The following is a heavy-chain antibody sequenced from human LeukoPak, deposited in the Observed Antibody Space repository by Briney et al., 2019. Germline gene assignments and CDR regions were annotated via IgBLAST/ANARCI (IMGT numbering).Heavy chain of an antibody. CDR2: IYPGDSDT. CDR3: ARQYHGSGSYSAFDI. V-gene: IGHV5-51*01. CDR1: GYSFTSYC. D-gene: IGHD3-10*01. J-gene: IGHJ3*02. Sequence: GESLKISCKGSGYSFTSYCIGWVRQMPGKGLEWMGIIYPGDSDTRYSPSFQGQVTISADKSISTAYLQWSSLKASDTAMYYCARQYHGSGSYSAFDIWGQGTMVTVSS.